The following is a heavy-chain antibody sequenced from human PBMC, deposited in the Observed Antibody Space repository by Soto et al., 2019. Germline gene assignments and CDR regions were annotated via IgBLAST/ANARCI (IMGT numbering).Heavy chain of an antibody. D-gene: IGHD3-10*01. CDR2: IYYSGSS. V-gene: IGHV4-31*03. J-gene: IGHJ4*02. Sequence: TSETLSLTCSVSGDSISSSVYYWSWIRQRPGKGLEWIGNIYYSGSSYNNPSLKSRVTISVNTSKNQFSLNLRSVTAADTAVYYCARDSDYYSSGSFDYWGQGTLVTVSS. CDR3: ARDSDYYSSGSFDY. CDR1: GDSISSSVYY.